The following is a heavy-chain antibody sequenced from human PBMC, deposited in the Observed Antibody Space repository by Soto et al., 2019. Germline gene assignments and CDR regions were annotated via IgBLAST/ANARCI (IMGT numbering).Heavy chain of an antibody. CDR2: ISAYNGNT. CDR3: ARKMRFGRYHGGEDAFDI. J-gene: IGHJ3*02. V-gene: IGHV1-18*01. CDR1: GYTFTSYG. D-gene: IGHD3-10*01. Sequence: ASVKVSCKASGYTFTSYGISWVRQAPGQGLEWMGWISAYNGNTNYAQKLQGRVTMTTDTSTSTAYMELRSLRSDDTAVYYCARKMRFGRYHGGEDAFDIWGQGTMGTVSS.